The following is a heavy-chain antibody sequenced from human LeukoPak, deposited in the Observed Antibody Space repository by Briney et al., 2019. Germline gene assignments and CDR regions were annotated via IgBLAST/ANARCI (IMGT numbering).Heavy chain of an antibody. CDR3: ARVVRDYGDLHFDY. V-gene: IGHV4-59*01. CDR2: IYYSGST. D-gene: IGHD4-17*01. Sequence: SETLSLTCAVYGGSFSGYYWSWIRQPPGKGLEWIGYIYYSGSTNYNPSLKSRVTISVDTSKNQFSLKLSSVTAADTAVYYCARVVRDYGDLHFDYWGQGTLVTVSS. CDR1: GGSFSGYY. J-gene: IGHJ4*02.